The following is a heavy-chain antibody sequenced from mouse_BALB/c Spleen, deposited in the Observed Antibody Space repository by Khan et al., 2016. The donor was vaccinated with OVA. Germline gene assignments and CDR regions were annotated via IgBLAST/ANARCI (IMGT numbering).Heavy chain of an antibody. V-gene: IGHV2-9*02. CDR1: GYSLTRYG. J-gene: IGHJ4*01. Sequence: QVQLQQSGPGLVAPSQSLSITCTVYGYSLTRYGVHWVRQPPGKGLEWLGLIWAGGSTNYNWALMSRLSISIDNSKSLVFLKVNSLQTDDTAMYYCAKDPPYYGMDYWGQGTSVTVSS. CDR3: AKDPPYYGMDY. CDR2: IWAGGST.